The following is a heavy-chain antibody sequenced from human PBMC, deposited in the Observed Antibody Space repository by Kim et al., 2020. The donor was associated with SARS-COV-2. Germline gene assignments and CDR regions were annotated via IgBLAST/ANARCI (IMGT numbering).Heavy chain of an antibody. J-gene: IGHJ6*02. Sequence: GGSLRLSCAASGFTFSSYWMSWVRQAPGKGLEWVANIKQDGSEKYYVDSVKGRFTISRDNAKNSLYLQMNSLRAEDTAVYYCARDIVVVPAAISGEGYYYGMDVWGQGTTVTVSS. CDR2: IKQDGSEK. CDR1: GFTFSSYW. V-gene: IGHV3-7*01. D-gene: IGHD2-2*01. CDR3: ARDIVVVPAAISGEGYYYGMDV.